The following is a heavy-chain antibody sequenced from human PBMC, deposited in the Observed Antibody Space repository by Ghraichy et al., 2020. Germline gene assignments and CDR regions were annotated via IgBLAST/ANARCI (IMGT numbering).Heavy chain of an antibody. V-gene: IGHV1-2*02. CDR2: IDPKSGDT. CDR1: GYTFTDYF. D-gene: IGHD2-21*02. CDR3: ARVFGDWTPSLACGMDV. Sequence: ASVKVSCKASGYTFTDYFIHWVRQAPGQGLEWMGWIDPKSGDTKYVQHFEGRVTMTRDTSTTTVHVELRGLRSEDTAVYYCARVFGDWTPSLACGMDVWGQGTTVTVSS. J-gene: IGHJ6*02.